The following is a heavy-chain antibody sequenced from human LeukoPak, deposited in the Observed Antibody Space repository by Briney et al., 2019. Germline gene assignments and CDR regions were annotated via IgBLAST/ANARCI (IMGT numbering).Heavy chain of an antibody. Sequence: PGESLQISCKGSGYIFTSYWIGWVRQVPGKGLEWMGIIYPGDSDTRYSPSFQGQVTISADKSISTACLQWSSLKASDTAMYYCARQVVTATTSNYYYYGMDVWGQGTMVTVSS. J-gene: IGHJ6*02. D-gene: IGHD2-21*02. V-gene: IGHV5-51*01. CDR2: IYPGDSDT. CDR3: ARQVVTATTSNYYYYGMDV. CDR1: GYIFTSYW.